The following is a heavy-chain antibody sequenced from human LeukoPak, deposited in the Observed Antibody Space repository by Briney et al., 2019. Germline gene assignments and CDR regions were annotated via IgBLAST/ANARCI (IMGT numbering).Heavy chain of an antibody. Sequence: SETLSLTCTVSGASISSYYWSWIRQPPGKGLEWIAYIYDSGSTNYNPSLKSRVAISVDTSKNQFSLKLRSVTAADTAVYYCARTYSSSWYSAFDIWGQGTMVTVSS. CDR1: GASISSYY. D-gene: IGHD6-13*01. CDR3: ARTYSSSWYSAFDI. V-gene: IGHV4-59*08. J-gene: IGHJ3*02. CDR2: IYDSGST.